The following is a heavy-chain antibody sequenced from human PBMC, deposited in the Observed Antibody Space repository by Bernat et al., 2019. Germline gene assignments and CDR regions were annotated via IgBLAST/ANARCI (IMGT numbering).Heavy chain of an antibody. CDR1: GFTFSSYG. CDR2: ISYDGSSK. Sequence: QVQLVESGGGVVQPGRSLRLSCAASGFTFSSYGMRWVRQAPGKGLEWVSAISYDGSSKYYADSVKGRFTISRDNSKNTLYLQMNSLRAEDTAVYYCAKGRVLCDINSRPGGFWGQGTLVTVSS. CDR3: AKGRVLCDINSRPGGF. V-gene: IGHV3-30*18. J-gene: IGHJ1*01. D-gene: IGHD2-15*01.